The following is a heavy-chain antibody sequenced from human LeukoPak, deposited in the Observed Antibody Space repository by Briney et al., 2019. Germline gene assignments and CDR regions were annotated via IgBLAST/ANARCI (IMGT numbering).Heavy chain of an antibody. CDR2: ISSSSSYI. CDR3: ARVGHSSPYYYYGMDV. CDR1: GFTFSSYS. V-gene: IGHV3-21*01. J-gene: IGHJ6*02. D-gene: IGHD6-13*01. Sequence: GGSLRLSCAASGFTFSSYSMNWVRQAPGKGLEWVSSISSSSSYIYYADSVKGRFTISRDNAKNSLYLQMNSLRAEDTAVYYCARVGHSSPYYYYGMDVWGQGTTVTVSS.